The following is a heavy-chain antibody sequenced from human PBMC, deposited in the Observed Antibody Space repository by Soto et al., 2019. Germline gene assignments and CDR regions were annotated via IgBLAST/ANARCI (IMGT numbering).Heavy chain of an antibody. D-gene: IGHD4-17*01. CDR1: GYSFTSYW. V-gene: IGHV5-51*01. Sequence: PGESLKISCKGSGYSFTSYWIGWVRQMPGKGLEWMGIIYPGDSDTRYSPSFQGQVTISADKSISTAYLQWSSLKASDTATYYCARFTVTTLWSYYYGMDVWGQGTTVTVSS. J-gene: IGHJ6*02. CDR3: ARFTVTTLWSYYYGMDV. CDR2: IYPGDSDT.